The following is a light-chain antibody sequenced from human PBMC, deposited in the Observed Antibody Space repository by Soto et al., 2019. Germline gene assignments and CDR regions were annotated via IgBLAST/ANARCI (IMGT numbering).Light chain of an antibody. J-gene: IGKJ2*01. CDR3: QQSYSTPYT. V-gene: IGKV1-39*01. CDR1: QIVGKW. Sequence: DVQMTQSPSNLSASIGDTVTITCRASQIVGKWLAWYQQKPGKAPKLLINDVSNLEIGVPSRFSGSGSGTDFTLTISSLQPEDFATYYCQQSYSTPYTFGQGTKLEIK. CDR2: DVS.